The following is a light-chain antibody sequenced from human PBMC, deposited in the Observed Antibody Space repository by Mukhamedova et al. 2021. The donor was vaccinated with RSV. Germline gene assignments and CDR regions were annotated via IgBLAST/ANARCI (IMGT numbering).Light chain of an antibody. CDR3: QQYNNWPPLT. J-gene: IGKJ4*01. CDR2: GAS. Sequence: SVSSNLAWYQQKPGQAPRLLIYGASPRATGIPARFSGSGSGTEFTLTISSMQSEDFAVYYCQQYNNWPPLTFGGGTKVEIK. CDR1: SVSSN. V-gene: IGKV3-15*01.